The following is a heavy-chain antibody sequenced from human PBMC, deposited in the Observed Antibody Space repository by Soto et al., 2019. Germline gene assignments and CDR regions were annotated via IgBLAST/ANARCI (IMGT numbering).Heavy chain of an antibody. CDR1: GDSVSSNSAA. CDR2: TYYKSRWYN. V-gene: IGHV6-1*01. J-gene: IGHJ4*02. CDR3: ARDHYWAFDY. D-gene: IGHD2-8*02. Sequence: SQTLSLTCAISGDSVSSNSAAWNWIRQSPSRGLEWLGRTYYKSRWYNDYAVSVKSRIIINPDTSENQFSLQLNSVTPEDTAVYYCARDHYWAFDYWGQGTLVNVSS.